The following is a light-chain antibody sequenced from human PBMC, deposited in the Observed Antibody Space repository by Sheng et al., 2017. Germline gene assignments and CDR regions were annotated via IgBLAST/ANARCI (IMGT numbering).Light chain of an antibody. CDR1: DIGSNT. Sequence: SYVLTQPPSVSVAPGQTARITCGGNDIGSNTVHWYQQKPGHAPVLVVYDDGDRPSGIPERFSGSNSGNTATLTISTVEAGDEADYYCQVWDSNTDHYFFGTGTKVTVL. CDR3: QVWDSNTDHYF. CDR2: DDG. J-gene: IGLJ1*01. V-gene: IGLV3-21*02.